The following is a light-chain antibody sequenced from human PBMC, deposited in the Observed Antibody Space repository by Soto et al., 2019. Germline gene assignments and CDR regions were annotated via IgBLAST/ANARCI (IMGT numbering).Light chain of an antibody. CDR2: GAS. CDR1: PSVSSSY. J-gene: IGKJ4*01. V-gene: IGKV3-20*01. CDR3: QQFGSSPLT. Sequence: EIVLTQSPGTLALSPGERATLSCMASPSVSSSYLAWYQQKSGQAHRLLIYGASSRATGIPDRFSGSGYGTDFTLTSSRLAPEDFAVYYCQQFGSSPLTFGGGTKVEIK.